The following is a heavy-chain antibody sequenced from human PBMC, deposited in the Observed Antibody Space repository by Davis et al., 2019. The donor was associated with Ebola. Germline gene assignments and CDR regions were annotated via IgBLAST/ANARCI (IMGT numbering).Heavy chain of an antibody. CDR3: ARDYYDSSGFLWYFDL. J-gene: IGHJ2*01. CDR2: IYHSGST. Sequence: SWVRQSPGKGLEWIGEIYHSGSTNYNPSLKSRVAISVDKSKNQFSLKLSSVTAADAAVYYCARDYYDSSGFLWYFDLWGRGTLVAVSS. V-gene: IGHV4-4*02. D-gene: IGHD3-22*01.